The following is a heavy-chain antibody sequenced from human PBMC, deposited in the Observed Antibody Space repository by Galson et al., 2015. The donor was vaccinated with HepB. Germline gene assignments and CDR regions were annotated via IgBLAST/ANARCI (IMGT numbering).Heavy chain of an antibody. V-gene: IGHV4-34*01. CDR1: GGSFSGYY. CDR2: INHSGST. Sequence: TLSLTCAVYGGSFSGYYWSWIRQPPGKGLEWIGEINHSGSTNYNPSLKSRVTISVDTSKNQFSLKLSSVTAADTAVYYCARGLFSSGWYLVRGNYFDYWGQGTLVTVSS. J-gene: IGHJ4*02. D-gene: IGHD6-19*01. CDR3: ARGLFSSGWYLVRGNYFDY.